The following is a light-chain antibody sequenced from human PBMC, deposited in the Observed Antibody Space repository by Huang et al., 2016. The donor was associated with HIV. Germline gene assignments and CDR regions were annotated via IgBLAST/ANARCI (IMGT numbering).Light chain of an antibody. CDR2: GAS. V-gene: IGKV3-20*01. J-gene: IGKJ1*01. Sequence: ETVLTQSPGTLSLSPGERATLACRASQSVSSSYLAWYQQKPGQAPRLLFYGASSRATGTPDRFSGSGSGTDFTLTISRLEPEDFAVYYCQQYDSSPWTFGQGTKVEIK. CDR3: QQYDSSPWT. CDR1: QSVSSSY.